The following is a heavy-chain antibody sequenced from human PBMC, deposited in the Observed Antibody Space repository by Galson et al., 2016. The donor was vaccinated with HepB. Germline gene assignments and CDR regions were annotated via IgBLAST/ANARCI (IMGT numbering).Heavy chain of an antibody. CDR3: ATSDSGGDTFVDV. J-gene: IGHJ6*02. V-gene: IGHV3-48*02. D-gene: IGHD4-23*01. CDR1: GFTFSSYG. Sequence: SLRLSCAASGFTFSSYGMNWIRQAPGKGLEWVSYVSRGSGTIYYADSVRGRFTVSRDNARNSLYLQMNSLRDEDTAVYYCATSDSGGDTFVDVWGQGPTVIVTS. CDR2: VSRGSGTI.